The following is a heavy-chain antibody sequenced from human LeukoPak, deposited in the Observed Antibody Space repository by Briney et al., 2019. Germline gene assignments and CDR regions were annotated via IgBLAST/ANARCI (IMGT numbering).Heavy chain of an antibody. CDR3: ARELAEGAFDY. CDR1: GFTFSSYA. Sequence: GGSLRLSCAASGFTFSSYAMSWVRQAPGKGLEWVSSISSSSSYIYYADSVKGRFTISRDNAKNSLYLQMNSLRAEDTAVYYCARELAEGAFDYWGQGTLVTVSS. D-gene: IGHD3-3*02. J-gene: IGHJ4*02. V-gene: IGHV3-21*01. CDR2: ISSSSSYI.